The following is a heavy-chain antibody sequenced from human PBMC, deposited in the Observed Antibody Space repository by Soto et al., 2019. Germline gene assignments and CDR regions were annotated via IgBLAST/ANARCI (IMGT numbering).Heavy chain of an antibody. Sequence: QVQLVESGGGVVQPGRSLRLSCAASGFTFSSYGMHWVRQAPGKGLEWVAVISYDGSNKYYADSVKGRFTISRDNSKNTLYLQMNSLSAENTAVYYCAKGACVGDCYSFDAFDIWGQGTMVTVSS. J-gene: IGHJ3*02. CDR3: AKGACVGDCYSFDAFDI. D-gene: IGHD2-21*02. V-gene: IGHV3-30*18. CDR1: GFTFSSYG. CDR2: ISYDGSNK.